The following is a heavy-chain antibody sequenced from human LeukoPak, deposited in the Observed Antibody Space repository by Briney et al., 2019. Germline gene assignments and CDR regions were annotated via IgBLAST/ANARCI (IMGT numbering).Heavy chain of an antibody. CDR2: ISWSGVGT. J-gene: IGHJ2*01. Sequence: GGSLRLSCAASGFTFDDYAMHWVRQTPGKGLEWVSGISWSGVGTGYADSVKGRFTISRDNAKNTLYLQMNSLRGEDTAVYYCARYDFILISYFDLWGRGALVTVSS. CDR1: GFTFDDYA. D-gene: IGHD3-3*01. CDR3: ARYDFILISYFDL. V-gene: IGHV3-9*01.